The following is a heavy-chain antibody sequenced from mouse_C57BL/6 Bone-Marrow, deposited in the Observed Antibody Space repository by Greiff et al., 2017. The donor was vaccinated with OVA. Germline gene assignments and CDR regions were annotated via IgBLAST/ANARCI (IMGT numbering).Heavy chain of an antibody. CDR2: INYDGSST. CDR1: GFTFSDYY. Sequence: EVQRVESEGGLVQPGSSMKLSCTASGFTFSDYYMAWVRQVPEKGLEWVANINYDGSSTYYLDSLKSRFIISRDNAKNILYLQMSSLKSEDTATYYCARGPGTEFYYFDYWGQGTTLTVSS. J-gene: IGHJ2*01. V-gene: IGHV5-16*01. D-gene: IGHD4-1*01. CDR3: ARGPGTEFYYFDY.